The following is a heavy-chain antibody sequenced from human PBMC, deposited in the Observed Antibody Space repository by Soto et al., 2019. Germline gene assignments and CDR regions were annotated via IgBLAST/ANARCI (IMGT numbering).Heavy chain of an antibody. J-gene: IGHJ4*02. V-gene: IGHV4-39*01. D-gene: IGHD3-22*01. CDR3: ARGGYYYYDSSGFVDY. CDR1: GGSISSSSYY. CDR2: IYYSGST. Sequence: QLQLQESGPGLVKPSETLSLTCTVSGGSISSSSYYWGWIRQPPGKGLEWIGSIYYSGSTYYNPSLKSRVTISVDTSKNQFSLKLSSVTAADTAVYYCARGGYYYYDSSGFVDYWGQGTLVTVSS.